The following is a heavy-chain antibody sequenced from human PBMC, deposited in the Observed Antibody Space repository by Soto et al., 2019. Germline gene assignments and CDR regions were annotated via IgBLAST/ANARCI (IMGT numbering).Heavy chain of an antibody. CDR1: GGSISSYY. CDR2: IYYSGGT. D-gene: IGHD3-9*01. Sequence: ETLSLTCTVSGGSISSYYWSWIRQPPGKGLEWIGYIYYSGGTNYNPSLKSRVTISVDTSKNQFSLKLSSVTAADTAVYYCARGGRRRYYDILTADYYYGMDVWGQGTTVIVSS. CDR3: ARGGRRRYYDILTADYYYGMDV. J-gene: IGHJ6*02. V-gene: IGHV4-59*01.